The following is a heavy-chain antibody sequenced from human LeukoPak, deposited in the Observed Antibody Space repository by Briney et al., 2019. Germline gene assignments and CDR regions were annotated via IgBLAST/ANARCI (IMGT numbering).Heavy chain of an antibody. J-gene: IGHJ6*03. CDR2: IIPIFGTA. V-gene: IGHV1-69*05. Sequence: GASVKVSCKASGGTFSSYAISWVRQAPGQGLEWMVGIIPIFGTANYAQKFQGRVTITTDESTSTAYMELSSLRSEDTAVYYCARSPARAISYYYYYMDVWGKGTTVTVSS. CDR3: ARSPARAISYYYYYMDV. D-gene: IGHD2-2*02. CDR1: GGTFSSYA.